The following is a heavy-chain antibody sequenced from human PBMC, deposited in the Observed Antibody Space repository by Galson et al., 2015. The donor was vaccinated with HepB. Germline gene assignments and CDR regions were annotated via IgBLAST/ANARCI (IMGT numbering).Heavy chain of an antibody. V-gene: IGHV3-48*03. D-gene: IGHD1-26*01. CDR2: ISSSGSTI. CDR3: ARDNSYLYGSYSSPRGFDY. CDR1: GFTFSSYE. J-gene: IGHJ4*02. Sequence: SLRLSCAASGFTFSSYEMNWVRQAPGKGLEWVSYISSSGSTIYYADSVKGRFTISRDNAKNSLYLQMNSLRAEDTAVYYCARDNSYLYGSYSSPRGFDYWGQGTLVTVSS.